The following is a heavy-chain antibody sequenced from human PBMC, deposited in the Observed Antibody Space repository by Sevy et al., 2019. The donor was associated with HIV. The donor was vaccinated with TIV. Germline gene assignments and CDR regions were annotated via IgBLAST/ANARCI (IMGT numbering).Heavy chain of an antibody. V-gene: IGHV3-21*06. CDR1: GFTFNNYN. CDR3: ARGPPDGSFDYFDY. D-gene: IGHD3-10*01. Sequence: GGSLRLSCATSGFTFNNYNMNWVRQAPGKELEWVSSVSGSSNYIYYAESVKGRFIISRDNTKNTLYLQMNSLRVDDTALYYCARGPPDGSFDYFDYWGQGTLVTVSS. CDR2: VSGSSNYI. J-gene: IGHJ4*02.